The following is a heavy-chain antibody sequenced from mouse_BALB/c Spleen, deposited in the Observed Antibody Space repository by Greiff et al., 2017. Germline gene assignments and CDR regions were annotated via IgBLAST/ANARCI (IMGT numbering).Heavy chain of an antibody. CDR1: GYSITSDYA. J-gene: IGHJ4*01. D-gene: IGHD2-14*01. Sequence: EVQLQQSGPGLVKPSQSLSLTCTVTGYSITSDYAWNWIRQFPGNKLEWMGYISYSGSTSYNPSLKSRISITRDTSKNQFFLQLNSVTTEDTATYYCARCVRQGYYYAMDYWGQGTSVTVSS. CDR3: ARCVRQGYYYAMDY. CDR2: ISYSGST. V-gene: IGHV3-2*02.